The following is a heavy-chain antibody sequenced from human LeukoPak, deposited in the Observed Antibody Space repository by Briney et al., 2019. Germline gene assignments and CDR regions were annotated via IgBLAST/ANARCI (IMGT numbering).Heavy chain of an antibody. D-gene: IGHD1-26*01. CDR3: ARTLDGHMGALDY. J-gene: IGHJ4*02. Sequence: GGSLRLSCAASGYTFTSYYMHWVRQAPGQGLEWMGIINPSGGSTSYAQKFQGRVTMTRDMSTSTVYMELSSLRSEDTAVYYCARTLDGHMGALDYWGQGTLVTVSS. V-gene: IGHV1-46*01. CDR1: GYTFTSYY. CDR2: INPSGGST.